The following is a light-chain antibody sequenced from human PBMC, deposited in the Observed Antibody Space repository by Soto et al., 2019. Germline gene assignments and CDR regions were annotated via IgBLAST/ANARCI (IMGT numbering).Light chain of an antibody. V-gene: IGLV2-8*01. CDR2: GVS. CDR1: SSDVGGYNY. CDR3: CSYAGSNSYV. J-gene: IGLJ1*01. Sequence: QSALTQPPSASGSPGQSVTISCTGTSSDVGGYNYVSWYQQHPGKAPKLMIYGVSKRPSGVPDRFSGSKSGNTASLTVSGLQAEDEADYYCCSYAGSNSYVFGTGTKVTVL.